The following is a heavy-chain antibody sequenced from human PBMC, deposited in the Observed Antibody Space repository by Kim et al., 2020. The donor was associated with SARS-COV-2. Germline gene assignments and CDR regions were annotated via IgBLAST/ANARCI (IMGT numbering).Heavy chain of an antibody. D-gene: IGHD1-26*01. CDR2: ISWNSGSI. CDR3: AKDIWAYSGSYDY. V-gene: IGHV3-9*01. J-gene: IGHJ4*02. Sequence: WVRQGPGKGLEWVSGISWNSGSIGYADSVKGRFTISRDNAKNSLYLQMNSLRAEDTALYYCAKDIWAYSGSYDYWGQGTLVTVSS.